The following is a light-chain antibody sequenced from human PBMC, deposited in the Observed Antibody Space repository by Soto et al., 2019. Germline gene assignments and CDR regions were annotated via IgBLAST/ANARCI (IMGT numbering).Light chain of an antibody. CDR3: QQRSNWPPLT. V-gene: IGKV3-11*01. CDR1: QSVGSQ. Sequence: EIVLTQSPATLSLSPGERATLSCRASQSVGSQLAWYQQRPGQAPRLLIYGASNRATGIPARFSGSGSGTDFTLTISSLEPEDFAVYYCQQRSNWPPLTFGGGTKVEIK. J-gene: IGKJ4*01. CDR2: GAS.